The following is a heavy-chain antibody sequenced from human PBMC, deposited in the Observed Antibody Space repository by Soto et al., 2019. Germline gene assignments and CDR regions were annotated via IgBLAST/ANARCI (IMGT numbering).Heavy chain of an antibody. CDR2: IYSDGGT. V-gene: IGHV4-31*11. J-gene: IGHJ5*02. CDR3: ARGLVEWSNDL. Sequence: QVQLQESGPGLVKPSQTLSLTCAVSGDSINSGAYYWIWVRQHPGKGLEWIGCIYSDGGTDYSPSLKSRVSMSMDTSKNQFSLRLTSVTAADTAVYFCARGLVEWSNDLWGQGTLVTVSS. CDR1: GDSINSGAYY. D-gene: IGHD3-3*01.